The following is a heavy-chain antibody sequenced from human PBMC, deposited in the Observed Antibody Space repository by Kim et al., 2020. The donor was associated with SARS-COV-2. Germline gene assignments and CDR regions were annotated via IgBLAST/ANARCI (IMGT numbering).Heavy chain of an antibody. J-gene: IGHJ4*02. V-gene: IGHV3-30*04. D-gene: IGHD3-22*01. CDR2: ISYDGSNK. CDR1: GFTFSSYA. Sequence: GGSLRLSCAASGFTFSSYAMHWVRQAPGKGLEWVAVISYDGSNKYYADSVKGRFTISRDNSKNTLYLQMNSLRAEDTAVYYCARDCDSSGYYPAYWGQGTLVTVSS. CDR3: ARDCDSSGYYPAY.